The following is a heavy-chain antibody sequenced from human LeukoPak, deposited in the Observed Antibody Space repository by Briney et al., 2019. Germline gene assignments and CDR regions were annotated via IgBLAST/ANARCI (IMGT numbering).Heavy chain of an antibody. CDR2: MNPNSGNT. J-gene: IGHJ6*03. Sequence: ASVKVSCKASGYTFTSYDINWVRQATGQGLEWMGWMNPNSGNTGYAQKFQGRVTMTRNTSISTAYMELSRLRSDDTAAYYCARGQGMGGYYYYMDVWGKGTTVTISS. V-gene: IGHV1-8*01. D-gene: IGHD1-26*01. CDR1: GYTFTSYD. CDR3: ARGQGMGGYYYYMDV.